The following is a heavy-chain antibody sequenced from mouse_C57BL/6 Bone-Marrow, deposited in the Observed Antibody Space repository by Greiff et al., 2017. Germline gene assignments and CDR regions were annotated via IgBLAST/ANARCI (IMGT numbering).Heavy chain of an antibody. D-gene: IGHD1-1*01. CDR3: TKHGSWFAY. J-gene: IGHJ3*01. CDR1: GFNFTDDY. V-gene: IGHV14-4*01. Sequence: VQLKESGAELVRPGASVKLSCTASGFNFTDDYMHWVKQRPEQGLEWIGWIDPENGDTEYASKFQGKATITADTSSNTAYLQLSSLTSEDTAVYYCTKHGSWFAYWGQGTLVTVSA. CDR2: IDPENGDT.